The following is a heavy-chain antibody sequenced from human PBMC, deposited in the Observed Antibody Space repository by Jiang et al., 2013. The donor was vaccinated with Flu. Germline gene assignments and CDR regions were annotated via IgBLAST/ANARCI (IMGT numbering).Heavy chain of an antibody. CDR1: GVSFSDYY. J-gene: IGHJ4*02. V-gene: IGHV4-34*01. CDR3: ARGLKRRQYGLWGY. CDR2: ISDGGST. D-gene: IGHD3-16*01. Sequence: GLVKPSETLSLTCAIYGVSFSDYYWSWLRQSPSKGLEWIGEISDGGSTDYSPSLKSRVTMSVDTSKNQFTLNMKSVNVADTAVYFCARGLKRRQYGLWGYWSQGSLVTVSS.